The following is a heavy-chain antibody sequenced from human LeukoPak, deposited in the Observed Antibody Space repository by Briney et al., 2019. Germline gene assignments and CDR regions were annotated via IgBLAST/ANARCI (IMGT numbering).Heavy chain of an antibody. Sequence: PSETLSLTCTVSGGSISSGNYYWRWIRQPAGKGLEWIGRIYTSGSTNYNPSLKSRFTISVDKSKNQFSLKLSSVTAADTAVYYCARDKYDYVWGSYRQYYFDYWGQGTLVTVSS. J-gene: IGHJ4*02. V-gene: IGHV4-61*02. CDR1: GGSISSGNYY. CDR2: IYTSGST. D-gene: IGHD3-16*02. CDR3: ARDKYDYVWGSYRQYYFDY.